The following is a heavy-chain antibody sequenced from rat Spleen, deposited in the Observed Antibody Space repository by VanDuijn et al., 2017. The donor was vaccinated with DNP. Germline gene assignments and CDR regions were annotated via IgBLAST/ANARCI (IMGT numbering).Heavy chain of an antibody. CDR1: GYTFTIYY. CDR3: ARGTTGITPFAY. D-gene: IGHD1-9*01. J-gene: IGHJ3*01. CDR2: INTGSEIT. Sequence: QVQLQQSGAELAKPGSSVKISCKASGYTFTIYYISWIKQTTGQGLEYIGYINTGSEITYYNEKFKGKATLTVDKSSSTAFMQLSSLTPDDSAVYYCARGTTGITPFAYWGQGTLVTVSS. V-gene: IGHV1-43*01.